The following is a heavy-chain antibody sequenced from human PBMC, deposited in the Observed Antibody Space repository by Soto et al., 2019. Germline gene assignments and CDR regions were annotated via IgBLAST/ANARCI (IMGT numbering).Heavy chain of an antibody. J-gene: IGHJ3*02. Sequence: SQTLSLTCAISGDSVSSNSAAWNWIRQSPSRSLKWMGRTYYRSKWYNDYAVSVKSRITINPDTSKNQFSLQLNSVTPEDTAVCYCAREVPKDFWSGYYLRGAFDIWGQGTMVTVSS. D-gene: IGHD3-3*01. V-gene: IGHV6-1*01. CDR1: GDSVSSNSAA. CDR2: TYYRSKWYN. CDR3: AREVPKDFWSGYYLRGAFDI.